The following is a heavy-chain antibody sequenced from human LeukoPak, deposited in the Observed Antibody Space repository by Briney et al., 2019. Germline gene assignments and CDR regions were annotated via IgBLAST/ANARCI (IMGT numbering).Heavy chain of an antibody. CDR3: ARLVSGVGYFDY. V-gene: IGHV4-59*08. CDR2: IYYSGTA. Sequence: PSETLSLTCTVSGGSISSYYWSWIRQPPGKGLDWIGYIYYSGTANYNPSLKSRVTISVDTSKNQFSLKLSSVTAADTAVYYCARLVSGVGYFDYWGQGSLVTVSS. D-gene: IGHD6-19*01. J-gene: IGHJ4*02. CDR1: GGSISSYY.